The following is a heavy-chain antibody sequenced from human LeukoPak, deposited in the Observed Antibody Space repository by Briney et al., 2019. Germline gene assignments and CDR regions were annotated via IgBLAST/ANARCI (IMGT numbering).Heavy chain of an antibody. D-gene: IGHD3-22*01. CDR3: ARDGPDTYYYDSSGYYYFDY. Sequence: SETLSLTCTASGGSISSYYWSWIRQPAGKGLEWIGRINTSGSTNYNPCLESRVSMSVDTSKNQYSLKLSSVTAADTAVYYCARDGPDTYYYDSSGYYYFDYWGQGTLVTVSS. CDR1: GGSISSYY. J-gene: IGHJ4*02. CDR2: INTSGST. V-gene: IGHV4-4*07.